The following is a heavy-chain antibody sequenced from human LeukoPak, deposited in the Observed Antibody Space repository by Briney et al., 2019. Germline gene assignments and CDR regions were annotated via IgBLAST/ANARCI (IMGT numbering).Heavy chain of an antibody. Sequence: PGGSLRLSCAASGFSFSSYGMHWVRQAPGKGLEWVAVISYDGSNKYYADSVKGRFTISRDNSKNTLYLQMNSLRAEDTAVYYCARTTGLFGVVIIPGDLDYWGQGTLVTVSS. CDR3: ARTTGLFGVVIIPGDLDY. CDR1: GFSFSSYG. D-gene: IGHD3-3*01. J-gene: IGHJ4*02. CDR2: ISYDGSNK. V-gene: IGHV3-30*03.